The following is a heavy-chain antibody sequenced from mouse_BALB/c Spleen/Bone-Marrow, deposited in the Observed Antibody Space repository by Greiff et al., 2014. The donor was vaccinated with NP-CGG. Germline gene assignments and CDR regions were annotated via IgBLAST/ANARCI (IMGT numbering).Heavy chain of an antibody. D-gene: IGHD4-1*01. CDR1: VFNLQDTY. CDR3: SLTGTGRFAY. J-gene: IGHJ3*01. V-gene: IGHV14-3*02. Sequence: EVQLQQPVACLITAGASVKLSCSVSVFNLQDTYLHWVKQRPEQGLEWIGMIDPANGNTKYDPKFQDKATVTTGTSSNIAYLQLSSLTSEDTAVYYCSLTGTGRFAYSGRRTLVTFSA. CDR2: IDPANGNT.